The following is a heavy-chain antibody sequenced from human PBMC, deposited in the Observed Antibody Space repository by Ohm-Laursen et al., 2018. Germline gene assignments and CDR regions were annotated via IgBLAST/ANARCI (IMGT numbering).Heavy chain of an antibody. V-gene: IGHV2-70*11. D-gene: IGHD3-10*01. CDR2: IDWDDDK. J-gene: IGHJ6*02. Sequence: TQTLTLTCTFSGFSLSTSGMCVSWIRQPPGKALEWLARIDWDDDKYYSTSLKTRLTISKDTSKNQVVLTMTNMDPVDTATYYCARIMYYYGSGSSSDYYYYGMDVWGQGTTVTVSS. CDR1: GFSLSTSGMC. CDR3: ARIMYYYGSGSSSDYYYYGMDV.